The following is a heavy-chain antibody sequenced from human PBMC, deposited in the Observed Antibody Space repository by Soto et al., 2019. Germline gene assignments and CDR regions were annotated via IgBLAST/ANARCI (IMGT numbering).Heavy chain of an antibody. CDR3: ARGYGSGSSYYYYYYGMDV. Sequence: RVMRVSCAACGFSICSKYLNWVSQAPGKGLEWVAVISCDGSNKYYADSVKGRFTISRDNSKNTLYLQMNSLRAEDTAVYYCARGYGSGSSYYYYYYGMDVWGQGTTVTVSS. V-gene: IGHV3-30-3*01. CDR2: ISCDGSNK. J-gene: IGHJ6*02. CDR1: GFSICSKY. D-gene: IGHD3-10*01.